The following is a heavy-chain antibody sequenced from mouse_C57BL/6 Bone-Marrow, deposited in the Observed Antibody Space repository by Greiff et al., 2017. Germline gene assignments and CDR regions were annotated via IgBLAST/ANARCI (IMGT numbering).Heavy chain of an antibody. D-gene: IGHD1-1*01. V-gene: IGHV1-81*01. Sequence: VQLQQSGAELARPGASVKLSCKASGYTFTSYGISWVKQRTGQGLEWIGEIYPRSGNTYYNEKFKGKATLAADKSSSTAYMELLSLTSEDSAVYFCARWNYYGSSYGYWGQGTTLTVSS. J-gene: IGHJ2*01. CDR2: IYPRSGNT. CDR1: GYTFTSYG. CDR3: ARWNYYGSSYGY.